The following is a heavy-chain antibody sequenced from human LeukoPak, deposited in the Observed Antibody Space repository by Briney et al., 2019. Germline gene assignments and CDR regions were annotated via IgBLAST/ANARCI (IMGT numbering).Heavy chain of an antibody. Sequence: SETLSLTCAVYGGSFSSYYWSWIRQPPGKGLEWIGYIYYSGSTNYNPSLKSRVTISVDTSKNQSSLKLSSVTAADTAVYYCARGSSSPLSLYYYGMDVWGQGTTVTVSS. CDR2: IYYSGST. CDR1: GGSFSSYY. J-gene: IGHJ6*02. V-gene: IGHV4-59*01. D-gene: IGHD6-6*01. CDR3: ARGSSSPLSLYYYGMDV.